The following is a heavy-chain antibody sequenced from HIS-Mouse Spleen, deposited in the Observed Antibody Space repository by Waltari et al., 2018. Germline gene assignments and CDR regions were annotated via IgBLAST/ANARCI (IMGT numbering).Heavy chain of an antibody. CDR2: IYYSGST. D-gene: IGHD4-4*01. CDR1: GGSISSYY. V-gene: IGHV4-59*08. Sequence: QVQLQESGPGLVKPSETLSLTCTVSGGSISSYYWSWIRQPPGKGLEWIGYIYYSGSTNYNPSLKSRVTISVDTSKNQFSLKLSSVTAADTAVYYCAGHVSNFYYYYGMDVWGQGTTVTVSS. CDR3: AGHVSNFYYYYGMDV. J-gene: IGHJ6*02.